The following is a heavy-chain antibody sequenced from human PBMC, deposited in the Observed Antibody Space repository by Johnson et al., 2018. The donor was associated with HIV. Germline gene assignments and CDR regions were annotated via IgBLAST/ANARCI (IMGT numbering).Heavy chain of an antibody. CDR1: GFIFSSYG. V-gene: IGHV3-30*19. Sequence: QVQLVESGGGVVQPGRSRRLSCAAYGFIFSSYGMHWVRQAPGKGLEWVAVISYDGSNKYYADSVKGRFTISRDNSKNTLYLQMNSLRAEDTAVYYCASLSSSLFGAFDIWGQGTMVTVSS. D-gene: IGHD6-13*01. CDR2: ISYDGSNK. CDR3: ASLSSSLFGAFDI. J-gene: IGHJ3*02.